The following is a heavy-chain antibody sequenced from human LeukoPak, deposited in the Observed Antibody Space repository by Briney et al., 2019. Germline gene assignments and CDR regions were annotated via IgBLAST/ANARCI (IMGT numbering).Heavy chain of an antibody. CDR3: ARREQTAGYFQH. D-gene: IGHD1/OR15-1a*01. J-gene: IGHJ1*01. CDR2: IYYSGST. CDR1: GGSISSYY. Sequence: PSETLSLTCTVSGGSISSYYWSWIRQHPGKGLEWIGYIYYSGSTYYNPSLKSRVTVSLDTSKNQFSLYLSSVTAADTAVYYCARREQTAGYFQHWGQGTLVTASS. V-gene: IGHV4-59*06.